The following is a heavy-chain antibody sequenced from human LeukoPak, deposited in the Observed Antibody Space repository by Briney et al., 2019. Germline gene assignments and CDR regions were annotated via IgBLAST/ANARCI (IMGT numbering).Heavy chain of an antibody. V-gene: IGHV4-61*02. CDR2: IYTSGST. J-gene: IGHJ4*02. CDR3: ARDYYYDSFDY. D-gene: IGHD3-22*01. CDR1: GGSISSGSYY. Sequence: SSETLSLTCTVSGGSISSGSYYWSWIRQPAGKGLEWIGRIYTSGSTNYNPSLKSRVTISVDTSKNQFSLKLSSVIAADTAVYYCARDYYYDSFDYWGQGTLVTVSS.